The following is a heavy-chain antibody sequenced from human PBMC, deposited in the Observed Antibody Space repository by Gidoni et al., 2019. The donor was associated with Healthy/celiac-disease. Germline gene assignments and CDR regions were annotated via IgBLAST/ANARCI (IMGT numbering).Heavy chain of an antibody. CDR1: GFTVSSNY. CDR2: IYTGGST. Sequence: EVQLVESGGGLVQPGGSLRLSCAASGFTVSSNYMSWVRQDPGKGLEWVSVIYTGGSTYYADSVKGRFTISRDNSKNTLYLQMNSLRAEDTAVYYCARVAVTTSFDYWGQGTLVTVSS. J-gene: IGHJ4*02. V-gene: IGHV3-66*01. D-gene: IGHD4-17*01. CDR3: ARVAVTTSFDY.